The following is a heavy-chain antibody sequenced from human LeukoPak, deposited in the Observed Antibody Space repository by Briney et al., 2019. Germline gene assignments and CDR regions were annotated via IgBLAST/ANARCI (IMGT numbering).Heavy chain of an antibody. CDR3: AARPGFFHF. D-gene: IGHD6-6*01. CDR1: GFTFSSYG. CDR2: IFNSGTTK. Sequence: GGSLRLSCAASGFTFSSYGMHWVRQAPGKGLEWVSYIFNSGTTKYYADSVKGRFTISRDNAKNSLYLQMNSLRAEDTAIYYCAARPGFFHFWGQGTLVTVSS. J-gene: IGHJ4*02. V-gene: IGHV3-48*04.